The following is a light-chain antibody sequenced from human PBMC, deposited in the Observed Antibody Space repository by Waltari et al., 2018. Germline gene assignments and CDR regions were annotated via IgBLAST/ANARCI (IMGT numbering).Light chain of an antibody. J-gene: IGKJ2*01. V-gene: IGKV2-28*01. Sequence: DIVMTQSPLSLPVTPGEPASISCRSSQGLLFSNGYNYLDWYLQKPGQSPQLLIYLGSDRASGVPDRFSGSGSGTDFTLKISRVEAEDVGVYYCMQALQTPYTFGQGTKLEIK. CDR2: LGS. CDR1: QGLLFSNGYNY. CDR3: MQALQTPYT.